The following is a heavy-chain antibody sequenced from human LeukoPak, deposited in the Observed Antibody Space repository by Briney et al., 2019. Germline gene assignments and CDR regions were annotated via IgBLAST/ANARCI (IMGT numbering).Heavy chain of an antibody. V-gene: IGHV3-23*01. CDR3: VKAPYSSGWYPDAFDI. CDR1: GFTFSSYA. D-gene: IGHD6-19*01. J-gene: IGHJ3*02. CDR2: ISGSGGST. Sequence: GGSLRLSCAASGFTFSSYAMSWVRQAPGKGLEWVSAISGSGGSTYYADSVKGRFTISRDNSKNTLYLQMNSLRAEDTAVYYCVKAPYSSGWYPDAFDIWGQGTMVTVSS.